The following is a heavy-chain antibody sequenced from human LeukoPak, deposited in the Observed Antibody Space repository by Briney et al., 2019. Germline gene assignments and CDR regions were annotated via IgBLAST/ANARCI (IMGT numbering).Heavy chain of an antibody. J-gene: IGHJ4*02. CDR2: ISGSGGST. Sequence: GGSLRLSCAASGFTFSSYGMHWVRQAPGKGLEWVSAISGSGGSTYYADSVKGRFTISRDNSKNTLYLQMNSLRAEDTAVYYCAKGHSIRSRGGNYFDYWGQGTLVTVSS. V-gene: IGHV3-23*01. D-gene: IGHD3-16*01. CDR3: AKGHSIRSRGGNYFDY. CDR1: GFTFSSYG.